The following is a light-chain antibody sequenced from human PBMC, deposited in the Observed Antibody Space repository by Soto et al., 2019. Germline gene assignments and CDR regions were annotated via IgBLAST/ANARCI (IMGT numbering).Light chain of an antibody. CDR1: SSNIGAGYD. CDR3: HSYDTSLSGYV. CDR2: GNS. J-gene: IGLJ1*01. V-gene: IGLV1-40*01. Sequence: QSALTQSPSVSAAPGQRVTISCTGSSSNIGAGYDVHWYQQLPGTAPKLLIYGNSNRPSGVPDRFSGSKSGTSASLAITGLQAEDEADYYCHSYDTSLSGYVFGTGTKVTVL.